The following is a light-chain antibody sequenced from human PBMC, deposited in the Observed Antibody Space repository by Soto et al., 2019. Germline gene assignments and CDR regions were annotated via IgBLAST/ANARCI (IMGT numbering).Light chain of an antibody. CDR1: SSDVGGYNY. CDR3: SSYTSSNTVV. CDR2: EVS. V-gene: IGLV2-14*01. J-gene: IGLJ2*01. Sequence: QSVLTQPASVSGSPGQSITISCTGTSSDVGGYNYVSWYQQHPGKAPQLMIYEVSNRPSEVSNRFSGSKSGNTASLTISGLQAEDESDYYCSSYTSSNTVVFGGGTKVTVL.